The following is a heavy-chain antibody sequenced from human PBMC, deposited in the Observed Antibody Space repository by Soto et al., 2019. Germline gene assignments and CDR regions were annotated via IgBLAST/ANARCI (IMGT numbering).Heavy chain of an antibody. D-gene: IGHD2-15*01. Sequence: EVQLVESGGGLVQPGGSLRLSCAVSDFTVSSNYMSWVRQAPGKGLEWVSVIYSGGTTYYADSVKGRFTISRHNSKNTLYLQMNSLRAEDTAVYYCAAGLGSFYGGQGTLVTVSS. J-gene: IGHJ4*02. V-gene: IGHV3-53*04. CDR2: IYSGGTT. CDR3: AAGLGSFY. CDR1: DFTVSSNY.